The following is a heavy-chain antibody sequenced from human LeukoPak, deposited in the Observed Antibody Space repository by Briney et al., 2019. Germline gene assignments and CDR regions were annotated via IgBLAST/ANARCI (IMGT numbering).Heavy chain of an antibody. CDR3: AKGYSYGYGPPDY. CDR2: ISWNSGSI. J-gene: IGHJ4*02. D-gene: IGHD5-18*01. Sequence: GGSLRLSCAASGFTFDDYAMRWVRQAPGKGLEWVSGISWNSGSIGYADSGKGRFTISRDNAKNSLYLQMNSLRAEDTALYYCAKGYSYGYGPPDYWGQGTLVTVSS. V-gene: IGHV3-9*01. CDR1: GFTFDDYA.